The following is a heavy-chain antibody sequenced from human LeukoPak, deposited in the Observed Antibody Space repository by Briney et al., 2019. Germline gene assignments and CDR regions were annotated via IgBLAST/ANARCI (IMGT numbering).Heavy chain of an antibody. V-gene: IGHV1-2*02. D-gene: IGHD3-10*01. CDR2: INPNSGGT. CDR1: GYTFTGCY. J-gene: IGHJ6*02. CDR3: ARHEYYYGSGSYRILHYYYYGMDV. Sequence: EASVKVSCKASGYTFTGCYMHWVRQAPGQGLEWMGWINPNSGGTNYAQKFQGRVTMTRDTSISTAYMELSRLRSDDTAVYYCARHEYYYGSGSYRILHYYYYGMDVWGQGTTVTVSS.